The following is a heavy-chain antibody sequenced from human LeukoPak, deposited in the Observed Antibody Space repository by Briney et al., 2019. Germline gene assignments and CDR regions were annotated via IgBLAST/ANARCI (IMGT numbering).Heavy chain of an antibody. CDR3: SKGNIAASATSLHFDY. V-gene: IGHV3-23*01. CDR2: VSGRGDTT. CDR1: GFTFSNYS. J-gene: IGHJ4*02. Sequence: GGSLRLSCAASGFTFSNYSMSWVRQAPGEGLEWVLGVSGRGDTTYYADSVKGRFTISRDNSKNTLYLQMSSLRAEDTALYYCSKGNIAASATSLHFDYWGQGTLVTVSS. D-gene: IGHD6-6*01.